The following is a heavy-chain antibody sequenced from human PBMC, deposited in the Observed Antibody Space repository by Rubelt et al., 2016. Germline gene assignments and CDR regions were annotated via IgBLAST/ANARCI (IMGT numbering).Heavy chain of an antibody. J-gene: IGHJ6*02. CDR1: GGSFSGYY. CDR2: INHSGST. Sequence: QVQLQQWGAGLLKPSEILSLTCAVYGGSFSGYYWSWIRQPPGKALQWLGEINHSGSTNYTPSLSSWVFVLVDTSQHRFPLKLGPGTAAGSAVYYCARGPRSGHYPYYYYYYGMDVWGQGTTVTVTS. CDR3: ARGPRSGHYPYYYYYYGMDV. V-gene: IGHV4-34*01. D-gene: IGHD3-3*01.